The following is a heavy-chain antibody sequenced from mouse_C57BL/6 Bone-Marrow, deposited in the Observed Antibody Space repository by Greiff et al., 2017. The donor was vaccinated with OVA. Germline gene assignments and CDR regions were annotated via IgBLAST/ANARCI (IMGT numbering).Heavy chain of an antibody. CDR3: ARDYSYPGYFDV. D-gene: IGHD2-12*01. J-gene: IGHJ1*03. Sequence: EVQGVESGGGLVKPGGSLKLSCAASGFTFSSYTMSWVRQTPEKRLEWVATISGGGGNTYYPDSVKGRFTISRDNAKNTLYLQRSSLRSEDTALYDCARDYSYPGYFDVWGTGTTVTVSS. CDR2: ISGGGGNT. CDR1: GFTFSSYT. V-gene: IGHV5-9*01.